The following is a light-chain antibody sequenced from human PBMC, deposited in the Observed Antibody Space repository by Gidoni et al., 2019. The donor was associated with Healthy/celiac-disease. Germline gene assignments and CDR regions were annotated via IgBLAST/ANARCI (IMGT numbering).Light chain of an antibody. Sequence: VIWMTQSPSLLSASTGDRVTISCRISQRISSYLAWYQQKPGKAPELLIYAASTLQSGVPSRFSGSGSGTDFTLTISCLQSEDFATYYCQQYYSFPRTFGQGTKVEIK. CDR3: QQYYSFPRT. CDR2: AAS. V-gene: IGKV1D-8*01. J-gene: IGKJ1*01. CDR1: QRISSY.